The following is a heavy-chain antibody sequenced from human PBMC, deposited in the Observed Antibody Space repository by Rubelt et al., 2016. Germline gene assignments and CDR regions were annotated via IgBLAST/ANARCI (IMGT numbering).Heavy chain of an antibody. V-gene: IGHV4-34*01. CDR1: CGSLSNFY. D-gene: IGHD6-13*01. J-gene: IGHJ4*02. Sequence: QVQLQQWGAGLLKPSETLSLTCAVYCGSLSNFYWSWVRQSPGEGLEWIGEINHSGFANYNPSLKSRVTMSVDTSKNQFSLKLSSVTAADTAVYYCEVAGAATGADYWGQGTLVTVSS. CDR2: INHSGFA. CDR3: EVAGAATGADY.